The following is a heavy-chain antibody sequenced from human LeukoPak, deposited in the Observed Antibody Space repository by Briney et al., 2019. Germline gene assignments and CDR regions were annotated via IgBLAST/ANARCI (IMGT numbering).Heavy chain of an antibody. J-gene: IGHJ3*02. CDR1: GYTFTGYY. CDR3: ARGGNTMIVVVISAFDI. D-gene: IGHD3-22*01. Sequence: ASVKVSCKASGYTFTGYYMHWVRQAPGQGLEWMGIINPSGGSTSYTQKFQGRVTMARDMSTSTVYMELSSLRSEDTALYYCARGGNTMIVVVISAFDIWGQGTMVTVSS. CDR2: INPSGGST. V-gene: IGHV1-46*01.